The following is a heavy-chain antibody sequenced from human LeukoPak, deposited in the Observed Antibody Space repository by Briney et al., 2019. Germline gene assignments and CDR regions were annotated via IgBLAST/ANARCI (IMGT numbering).Heavy chain of an antibody. CDR3: ATDRPYITSWYGCSTP. D-gene: IGHD3-10*01. Sequence: GGSLRLSCAASGFTFTSYEMNWVRQAPGKGLEWVSTLSDGGGGAYYADSVKGRFTISRDNSRNTLYLQMHSLRVEDTAIYYCATDRPYITSWYGCSTPWGQGTLVTVSS. J-gene: IGHJ5*02. CDR2: LSDGGGGA. V-gene: IGHV3-23*01. CDR1: GFTFTSYE.